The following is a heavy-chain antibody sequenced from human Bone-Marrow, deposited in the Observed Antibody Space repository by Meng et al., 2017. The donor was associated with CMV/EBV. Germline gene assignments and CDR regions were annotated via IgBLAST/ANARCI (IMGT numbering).Heavy chain of an antibody. Sequence: SEPLSLTCTVSGGSISSSSYYWGWIRQPPGKGLEWIGSIYYSGSTYYNPSLKSRVTISVDTSKNQFSLKLSSVTAADTAVYYCARRVRSSNWFDPWGQGTLVTVSS. CDR1: GGSISSSSYY. V-gene: IGHV4-39*01. CDR3: ARRVRSSNWFDP. J-gene: IGHJ5*02. CDR2: IYYSGST. D-gene: IGHD2-21*01.